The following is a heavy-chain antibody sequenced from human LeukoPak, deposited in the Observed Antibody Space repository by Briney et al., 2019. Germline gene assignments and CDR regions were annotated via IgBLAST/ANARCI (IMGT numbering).Heavy chain of an antibody. CDR2: MNPNNGNT. V-gene: IGHV1-8*01. Sequence: ASVKVSCKASGYTFTSYDINWVRQATGQGLEWMGWMNPNNGNTGYAQKFQGRVTMTRNTSISTAYMERSSLRSEDTAVYYCARGRGSSPHYYYYYMDVWGKGTTVTVSS. CDR1: GYTFTSYD. CDR3: ARGRGSSPHYYYYYMDV. J-gene: IGHJ6*03. D-gene: IGHD3-10*01.